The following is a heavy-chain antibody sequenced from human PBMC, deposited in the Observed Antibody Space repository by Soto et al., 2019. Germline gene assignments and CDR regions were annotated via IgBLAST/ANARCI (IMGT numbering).Heavy chain of an antibody. D-gene: IGHD5-12*01. J-gene: IGHJ4*02. V-gene: IGHV4-59*01. Sequence: SETLSLTCTLSGGSISGYYWSWIRQPPGKGLEWIGYVYYSGSTKYNPSLESRVTISVDMSNNQFSLMLTSVTAADTAVYYCAKYRRTDAEGYRLDFWGQRTLVTVSS. CDR1: GGSISGYY. CDR2: VYYSGST. CDR3: AKYRRTDAEGYRLDF.